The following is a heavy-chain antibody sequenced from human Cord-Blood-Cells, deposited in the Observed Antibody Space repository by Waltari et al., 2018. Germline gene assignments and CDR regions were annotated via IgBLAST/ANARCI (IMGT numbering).Heavy chain of an antibody. Sequence: QLQLQESGPGLVKPSETLSLTCTVSGGSISSSSYYWGWIRQPPGKGLEWIGRIYYSGSTYYNPSLKSRVTISVDTSKNQCSLKLSSVTAADTAVYYCARPQWGYFDWLFAFDIWGQGTMVTVSS. J-gene: IGHJ3*02. CDR1: GGSISSSSYY. CDR3: ARPQWGYFDWLFAFDI. D-gene: IGHD3-9*01. V-gene: IGHV4-39*01. CDR2: IYYSGST.